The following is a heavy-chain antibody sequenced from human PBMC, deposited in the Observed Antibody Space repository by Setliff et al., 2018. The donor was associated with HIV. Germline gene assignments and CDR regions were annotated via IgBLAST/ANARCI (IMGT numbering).Heavy chain of an antibody. V-gene: IGHV3-23*01. CDR2: ISGSGDGT. D-gene: IGHD3-10*01. J-gene: IGHJ6*03. CDR1: GFAFTNYA. Sequence: GGSLRLSCAASGFAFTNYAMNWVRQAPGKGLEWVSSISGSGDGTYYADSVKGRFTISRDKFKNTLYLQMNSLGVDDTAVYYCARNRGRWELLRDYYYYYMDVWGEGTTVTVSS. CDR3: ARNRGRWELLRDYYYYYMDV.